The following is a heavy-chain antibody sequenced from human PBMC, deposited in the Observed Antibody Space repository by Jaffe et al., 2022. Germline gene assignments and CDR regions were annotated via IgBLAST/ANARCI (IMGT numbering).Heavy chain of an antibody. D-gene: IGHD3-3*01. CDR2: IYYSGST. Sequence: QVQLQESGPGLVKPSETLSLTCTVSGGSISSYYWSWIRQPPGKGLEWIGYIYYSGSTNYNPSLKSRVTISVDTSKNQFSLKLSSVTAADTAVYYCARQNTITIFGVKDLDYFDYWGQGTLVTVSS. CDR1: GGSISSYY. J-gene: IGHJ4*02. CDR3: ARQNTITIFGVKDLDYFDY. V-gene: IGHV4-59*01.